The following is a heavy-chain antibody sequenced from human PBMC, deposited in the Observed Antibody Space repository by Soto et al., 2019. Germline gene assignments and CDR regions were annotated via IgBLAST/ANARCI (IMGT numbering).Heavy chain of an antibody. V-gene: IGHV4-39*01. Sequence: PSDTLTLTCTLPRSSISSSTYHCAWIRTVAWQGLAWIGSIYFCGATYYRPSPTTRVTLFVATSKNRFSLTRSSVTAADTAVDYCAAEIASAGHYRGQGIGGTVSA. J-gene: IGHJ4*02. CDR1: RSSISSSTYH. CDR3: AAEIASAGHY. D-gene: IGHD6-13*01. CDR2: IYFCGAT.